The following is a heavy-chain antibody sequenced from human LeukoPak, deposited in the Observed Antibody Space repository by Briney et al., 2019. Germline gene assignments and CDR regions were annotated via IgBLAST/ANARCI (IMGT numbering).Heavy chain of an antibody. Sequence: GESLKISCKGSGYSFTSYWIGWVRQMPGKGLEWMGIIYPGDSDTRYSPSFQGQVTISADKSISTAYLQWSSLKASDTAMYYCARRSSSGYYHDAFDIWGQGTMVTVSS. CDR3: ARRSSSGYYHDAFDI. V-gene: IGHV5-51*01. CDR2: IYPGDSDT. J-gene: IGHJ3*02. CDR1: GYSFTSYW. D-gene: IGHD3-22*01.